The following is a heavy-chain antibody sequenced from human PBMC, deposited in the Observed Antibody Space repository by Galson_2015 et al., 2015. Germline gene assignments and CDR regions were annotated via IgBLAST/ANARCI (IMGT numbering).Heavy chain of an antibody. CDR1: GGTFSSYA. J-gene: IGHJ6*03. Sequence: SVKVSCKASGGTFSSYAISWVRQATGQGLEWMGWMNPNSGNTGYALKFQGRVTMTRNTSISTAYMELSSLRSEDTAVYYCARGSRVGATAYYYYYYMDVWGKGTTVTVSS. CDR3: ARGSRVGATAYYYYYYMDV. CDR2: MNPNSGNT. D-gene: IGHD1-26*01. V-gene: IGHV1-8*02.